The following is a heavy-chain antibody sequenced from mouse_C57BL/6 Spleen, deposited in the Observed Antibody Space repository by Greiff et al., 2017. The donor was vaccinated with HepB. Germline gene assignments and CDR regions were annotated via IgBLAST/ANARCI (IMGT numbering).Heavy chain of an antibody. Sequence: EVMLVESGGDLVKPGGSLKLSCAASGFTFSSYGMSWVRQTPDKRLEWVATISSGGSYTYYPDSVKGRFTISRDNAKNTLYLQMSSLKSEDTAMYYCARGGYDYGDYWGQGTTLTVSS. D-gene: IGHD2-4*01. J-gene: IGHJ2*01. CDR3: ARGGYDYGDY. CDR1: GFTFSSYG. CDR2: ISSGGSYT. V-gene: IGHV5-6*01.